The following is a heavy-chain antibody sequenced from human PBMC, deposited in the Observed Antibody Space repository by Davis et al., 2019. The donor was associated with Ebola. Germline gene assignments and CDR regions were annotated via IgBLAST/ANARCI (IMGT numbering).Heavy chain of an antibody. CDR1: GGSISSSSYY. D-gene: IGHD5-18*01. V-gene: IGHV4-39*01. CDR2: IYYSGNT. Sequence: SETLSLTCTVSGGSISSSSYYWGWIRQPPGKGLEWIGNIYYSGNTYYNPSLKSRVTISVDTSKSQFSLKLNSVTAADTAVYYCARGHSYGSMVYGMDVWGQGTMVTVSS. CDR3: ARGHSYGSMVYGMDV. J-gene: IGHJ6*02.